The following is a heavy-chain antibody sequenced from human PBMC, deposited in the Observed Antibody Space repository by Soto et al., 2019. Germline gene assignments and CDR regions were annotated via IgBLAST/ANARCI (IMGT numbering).Heavy chain of an antibody. V-gene: IGHV2-5*02. D-gene: IGHD3-10*01. Sequence: QITLKESGPTLVKATQTLTLTCTFSGFSLSTSGVGVGWIRQPPGKALEWLALIYWDDAKRYSPSLKSRLTXTXXTSKNQVVLTMTNMDPVDTATYYCAHRRLRAEFDPWGQGTLVTVSS. CDR2: IYWDDAK. CDR3: AHRRLRAEFDP. CDR1: GFSLSTSGVG. J-gene: IGHJ5*02.